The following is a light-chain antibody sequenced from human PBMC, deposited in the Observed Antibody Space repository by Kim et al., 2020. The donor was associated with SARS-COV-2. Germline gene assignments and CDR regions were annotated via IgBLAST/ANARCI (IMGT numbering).Light chain of an antibody. Sequence: QSALTQPASVSGSPGQSITLSCTGTDSDVGGYAYVSWYQQHPGKAPKLMIYDVTARPSGVSNRFSGSKAGNTASLTISGLQAEDEAAYFCRSYTSSSTWVFGGGTKVTVL. CDR2: DVT. V-gene: IGLV2-14*03. CDR1: DSDVGGYAY. J-gene: IGLJ3*02. CDR3: RSYTSSSTWV.